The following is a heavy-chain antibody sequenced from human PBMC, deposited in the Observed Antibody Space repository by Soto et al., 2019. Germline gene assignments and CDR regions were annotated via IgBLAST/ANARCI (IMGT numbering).Heavy chain of an antibody. CDR2: IIPIFGTT. Sequence: QVQLVQSGAEVKEPGSAVKVSCKAPADSFSSYGISWVRQAPGQGLEWMGGIIPIFGTTKYAEKFQGRVTITAHESTNTAYMELSSLRSEDTALYYCARVFPDGWVEPGVVRGYLDTWGRGTLVTVSS. CDR3: ARVFPDGWVEPGVVRGYLDT. V-gene: IGHV1-69*01. D-gene: IGHD3-3*01. CDR1: ADSFSSYG. J-gene: IGHJ4*02.